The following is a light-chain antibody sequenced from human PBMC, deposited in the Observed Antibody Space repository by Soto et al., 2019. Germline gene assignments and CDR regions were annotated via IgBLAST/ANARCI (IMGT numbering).Light chain of an antibody. CDR3: ASYTSSNTLV. J-gene: IGLJ2*01. V-gene: IGLV2-18*02. CDR1: SSDVGSYNR. CDR2: EVT. Sequence: QSALTQPPSVSGSPGQSVTISCTGTSSDVGSYNRVSWYQQPPGTAPKLMIYEVTNRPSGVPDRFSGSKSGNTASLTISGLQAEDEADYYCASYTSSNTLVFGGGTTVTVL.